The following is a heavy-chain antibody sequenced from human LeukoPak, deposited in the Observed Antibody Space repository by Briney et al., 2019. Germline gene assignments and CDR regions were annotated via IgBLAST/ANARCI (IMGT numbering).Heavy chain of an antibody. V-gene: IGHV4-59*01. CDR1: GGSISSYY. CDR3: AGAHKQTMVRGPSGFDP. J-gene: IGHJ5*02. Sequence: SETLSLTCTVSGGSISSYYWSWIRQPPGKGLEWIGYIYYSGSTNYNPSLKSRVTISVDTSKNQFSLKLSSVTAADTAVYYCAGAHKQTMVRGPSGFDPWGQGTLVTVSS. CDR2: IYYSGST. D-gene: IGHD3-10*01.